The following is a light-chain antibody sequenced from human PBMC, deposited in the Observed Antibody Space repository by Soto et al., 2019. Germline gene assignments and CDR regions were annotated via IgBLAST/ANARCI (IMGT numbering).Light chain of an antibody. CDR3: CSYAGSYTLVV. J-gene: IGLJ2*01. CDR1: SSDVGGYNY. CDR2: DVT. V-gene: IGLV2-11*01. Sequence: QSALTQPRSVSGSPGQSVTISCTGTSSDVGGYNYVSWYQQHPGKAPKLMIYDVTKRPSGVPNRFSGSKSGYTASLTISGLQAEDEADYYCCSYAGSYTLVVFGGGTKVTVL.